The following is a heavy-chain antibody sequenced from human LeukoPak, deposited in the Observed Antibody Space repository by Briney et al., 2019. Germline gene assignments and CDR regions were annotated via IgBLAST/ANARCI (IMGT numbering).Heavy chain of an antibody. CDR1: GFTFSSYN. D-gene: IGHD1-1*01. CDR2: ISSSSSYI. J-gene: IGHJ6*03. Sequence: GGSLRLSCAASGFTFSSYNMNWVRQAPGKGLEWVSSISSSSSYIYYADSVKGRFTISRDNAKNSLYLQMNSLRAEDTAVYYCARDYGYTWNVYMDVWGKGTTVTVSS. V-gene: IGHV3-21*01. CDR3: ARDYGYTWNVYMDV.